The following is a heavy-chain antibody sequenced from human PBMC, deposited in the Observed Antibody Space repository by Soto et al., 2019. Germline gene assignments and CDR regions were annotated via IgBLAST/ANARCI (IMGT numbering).Heavy chain of an antibody. J-gene: IGHJ4*02. CDR1: GYSIGSYNW. V-gene: IGHV4-28*01. Sequence: SETLSLTCEVPGYSIGSYNWWGWIRQPPGKGLEWIGYIYYTGTTYYNLSLKSRVTMSVDTAKDQFSLKVHSVTAADTAVYYCARNSRLKTGQLDYWGQGILVTVSS. CDR2: IYYTGTT. D-gene: IGHD3-9*01. CDR3: ARNSRLKTGQLDY.